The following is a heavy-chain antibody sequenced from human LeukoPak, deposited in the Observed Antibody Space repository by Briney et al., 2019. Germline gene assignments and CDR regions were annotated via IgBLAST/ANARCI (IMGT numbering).Heavy chain of an antibody. J-gene: IGHJ4*02. CDR2: INPNSGGT. CDR3: ARDDTYSSSPDY. V-gene: IGHV1-2*02. D-gene: IGHD6-6*01. CDR1: GYTFTGYY. Sequence: EASVKVSCKASGYTFTGYYMHWVRQAPGQGLEWMGWINPNSGGTNYAQKFQGRVTMTRDTSISTAYMELSRLRSDDTAVYYCARDDTYSSSPDYWGQGTLVTVSS.